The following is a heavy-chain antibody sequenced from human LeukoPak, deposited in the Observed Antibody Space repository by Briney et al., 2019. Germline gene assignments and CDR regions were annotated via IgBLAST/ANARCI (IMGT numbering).Heavy chain of an antibody. CDR3: TKVRTYFYHGLDV. Sequence: GGSLRLSCAASGFTFSTCAMSWVRQAPGKGLEWVSGISGTTSGTYYADSVKGRFTISRDNSKNTLFLQVNSLRAEDTAVYYCTKVRTYFYHGLDVWGQGTTVTVSS. J-gene: IGHJ6*02. V-gene: IGHV3-23*01. CDR2: ISGTTSGT. CDR1: GFTFSTCA. D-gene: IGHD1-14*01.